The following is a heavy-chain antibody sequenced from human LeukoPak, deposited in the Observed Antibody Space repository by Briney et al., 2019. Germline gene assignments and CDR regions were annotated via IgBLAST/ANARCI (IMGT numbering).Heavy chain of an antibody. CDR3: ARDRDSSSWYGRHYYYYMDV. D-gene: IGHD6-13*01. Sequence: SETLSLTCTVSGGSISSYYWSWIRQPPGKGLEWIGYIYYSGSTNYNPSLKSRVTISVDTSKNQFSLKLSSVTAADTAVYYCARDRDSSSWYGRHYYYYMDVWGKGTTVTVSS. J-gene: IGHJ6*03. CDR2: IYYSGST. V-gene: IGHV4-59*12. CDR1: GGSISSYY.